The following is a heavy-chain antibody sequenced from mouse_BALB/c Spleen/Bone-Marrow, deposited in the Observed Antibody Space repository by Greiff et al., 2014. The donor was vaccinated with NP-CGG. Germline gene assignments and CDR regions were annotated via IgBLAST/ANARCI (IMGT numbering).Heavy chain of an antibody. CDR2: INPSNGRT. V-gene: IGHV1S81*02. J-gene: IGHJ3*01. Sequence: QVHAKQSGAELVKPGASVKLSCKASGYTFTSYWIHWVKLRPGQGLEWIGEINPSNGRTNYNEKFKNKATLTVDKSSSTAYIQLSSLTSEDSAVYYCARYDGPAWFAYWGQGTLVTVSA. CDR3: ARYDGPAWFAY. D-gene: IGHD2-3*01. CDR1: GYTFTSYW.